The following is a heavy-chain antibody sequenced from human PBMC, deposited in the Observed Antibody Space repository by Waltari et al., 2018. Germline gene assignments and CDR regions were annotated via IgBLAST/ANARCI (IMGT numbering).Heavy chain of an antibody. D-gene: IGHD3-3*01. V-gene: IGHV3-21*04. J-gene: IGHJ5*02. CDR2: ISSSSSYI. CDR1: GFPSSSYR. CDR3: AKDFDNWFDP. Sequence: EVQLVESGGGLVKPGGSLRPPCAASGFPSSSYRMNWFRQAPGKGLEWVSSISSSSSYIYYADSVKGRFTISRDNAKNSLYLQMNSLRAEDTALYYCAKDFDNWFDPWGQGTLVTVSS.